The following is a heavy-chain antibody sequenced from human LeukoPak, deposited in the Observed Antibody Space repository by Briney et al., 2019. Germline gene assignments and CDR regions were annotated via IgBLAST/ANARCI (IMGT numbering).Heavy chain of an antibody. CDR2: IYHSGRT. CDR1: GGSISSSNW. CDR3: ARRGGDYYYFGLDV. Sequence: PSGTLSLTCAVSGGSISSSNWWSWVRQPPGKGLEWIGEIYHSGRTNYNPSLKSRVTISVDKSKNQFSLRLSSVTAADTAVYYCARRGGDYYYFGLDVWGQGTTVTVSS. D-gene: IGHD3-10*01. V-gene: IGHV4-4*02. J-gene: IGHJ6*02.